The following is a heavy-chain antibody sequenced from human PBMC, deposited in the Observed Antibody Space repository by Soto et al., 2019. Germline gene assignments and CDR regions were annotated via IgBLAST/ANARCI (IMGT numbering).Heavy chain of an antibody. CDR3: ARLREAMTAYYYGMDV. D-gene: IGHD3-10*01. CDR1: GFTFSSYA. Sequence: QVQLVESGGGVVQPGRSLRLSCAASGFTFSSYAMHWVRQAPGKGLEWVAVISYDGSNKYYADSVKGRFTLSRDNSKNTLYLRMNSMRDEDTAVYYGARLREAMTAYYYGMDVWGQGTTVTVSS. V-gene: IGHV3-30-3*01. J-gene: IGHJ6*02. CDR2: ISYDGSNK.